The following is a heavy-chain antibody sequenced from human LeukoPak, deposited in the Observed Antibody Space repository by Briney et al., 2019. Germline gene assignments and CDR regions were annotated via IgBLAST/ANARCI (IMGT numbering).Heavy chain of an antibody. Sequence: ASVKVSCKASGYTFTGYYMHWVRQAPGQGLEWMGWINPNSGGTNYAQKFQGRVTMTRDTSISTAYMELSRLRSDDTAVYYCARRPVVVTAPYAFDIWGQGTMVTVSS. CDR1: GYTFTGYY. CDR2: INPNSGGT. D-gene: IGHD2-21*02. CDR3: ARRPVVVTAPYAFDI. V-gene: IGHV1-2*02. J-gene: IGHJ3*02.